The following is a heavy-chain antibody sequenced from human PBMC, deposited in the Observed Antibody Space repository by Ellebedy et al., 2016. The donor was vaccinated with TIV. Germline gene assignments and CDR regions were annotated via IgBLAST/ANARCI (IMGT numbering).Heavy chain of an antibody. Sequence: GESLKISCAASGFTFSSYAMHWVRQAPGKGLEWVAVISYDGSNKYYADSVKGRFTISRDNSKNTLYLQMNSLRAEDTAVYYCARDVATIPLMVSGYGMDVWGRGTTVTVSS. CDR1: GFTFSSYA. CDR2: ISYDGSNK. D-gene: IGHD2-8*01. V-gene: IGHV3-30*14. J-gene: IGHJ6*02. CDR3: ARDVATIPLMVSGYGMDV.